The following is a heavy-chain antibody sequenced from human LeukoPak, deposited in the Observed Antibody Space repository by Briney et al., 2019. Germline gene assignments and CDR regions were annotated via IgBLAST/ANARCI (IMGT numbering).Heavy chain of an antibody. CDR1: GFTFSSYA. Sequence: GGSLRLSCAASGFTFSSYAMSWVRQAPGKGLEWVSSISGSGDTTYYADSVKGRFTISRDNSKNTLYLQMNSLRAEDTAVYYYAKGPMIVVVITFFDPWGQGTLVTVSS. V-gene: IGHV3-23*01. CDR2: ISGSGDTT. J-gene: IGHJ5*02. CDR3: AKGPMIVVVITFFDP. D-gene: IGHD3-22*01.